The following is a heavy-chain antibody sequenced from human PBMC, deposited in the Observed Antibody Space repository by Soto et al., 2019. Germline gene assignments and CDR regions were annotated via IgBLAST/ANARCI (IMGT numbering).Heavy chain of an antibody. CDR3: ARVLTGSFDY. CDR1: GFTFSSYW. V-gene: IGHV3-7*01. J-gene: IGHJ4*02. CDR2: IKQEGSEK. D-gene: IGHD3-9*01. Sequence: EVQLVESGGGLVQPGGSLRLSCAASGFTFSSYWMSWVRQAPGKGLEWVANIKQEGSEKYYVDSVKGRFTSSRDNAKHSLYLQMNSLRAEDTAVYYCARVLTGSFDYWGQGTLVTVAS.